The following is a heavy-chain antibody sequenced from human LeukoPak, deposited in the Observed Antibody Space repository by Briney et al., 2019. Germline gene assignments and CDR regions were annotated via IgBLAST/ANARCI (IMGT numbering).Heavy chain of an antibody. V-gene: IGHV3-11*04. Sequence: GGSLRLSCAASGFTFSDYYMSWIRQAPGKGLEWVSYISSSGSTIYYADSVKGRFTISRDNAKNSLYLQMNSLRAEDTAVYYCVGEDFNILTGPRQGAFDVWGQGTVVTVSS. CDR2: ISSSGSTI. J-gene: IGHJ3*01. CDR1: GFTFSDYY. D-gene: IGHD7-27*01. CDR3: VGEDFNILTGPRQGAFDV.